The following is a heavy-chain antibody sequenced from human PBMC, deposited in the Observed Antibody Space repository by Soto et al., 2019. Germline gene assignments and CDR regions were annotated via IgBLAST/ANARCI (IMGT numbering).Heavy chain of an antibody. V-gene: IGHV4-39*01. Sequence: QLQLQESGPGLVKPSETLSLTCTVSGGSINNSSFYWGWVRQPPGKRLEWIGSIYYSGSAYYNPSRNSRHTLSVDTSKNQFSLNLSSVTAADTAVYFCARRPLVRGIIPYYFDSWGQGTLVTVSS. CDR1: GGSINNSSFY. J-gene: IGHJ4*02. CDR3: ARRPLVRGIIPYYFDS. D-gene: IGHD3-10*01. CDR2: IYYSGSA.